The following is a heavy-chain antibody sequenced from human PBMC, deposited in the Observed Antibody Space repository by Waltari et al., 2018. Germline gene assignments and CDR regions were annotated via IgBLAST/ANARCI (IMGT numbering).Heavy chain of an antibody. J-gene: IGHJ6*02. D-gene: IGHD1-26*01. CDR3: ARGWELPYYYYGMDV. CDR2: IYSGGST. Sequence: EVQLVESGGGLIQPGGSLRLSCAASGFTVSSNYMSWVRQAPGKGLEWVSVIYSGGSTYYADSVKGRFTISRDNSKNTLYLQMNSLRAEDTAVYYCARGWELPYYYYGMDVWGQGTTVTVSS. CDR1: GFTVSSNY. V-gene: IGHV3-53*01.